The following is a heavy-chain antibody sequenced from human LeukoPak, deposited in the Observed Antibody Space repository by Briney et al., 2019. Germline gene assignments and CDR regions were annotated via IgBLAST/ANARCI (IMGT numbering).Heavy chain of an antibody. CDR2: IYFTGST. D-gene: IGHD1-20*01. CDR1: GDSINDYY. J-gene: IGHJ4*02. V-gene: IGHV4-59*08. Sequence: PSETLSLTCTVSGDSINDYYWGWIRQPPGKGLEWIGYIYFTGSTRYNPSLESRVTISVDTSKNQFSLKLSSVTAADTAVYYCARHSLIGTTPFDYWGQGTLVTVPS. CDR3: ARHSLIGTTPFDY.